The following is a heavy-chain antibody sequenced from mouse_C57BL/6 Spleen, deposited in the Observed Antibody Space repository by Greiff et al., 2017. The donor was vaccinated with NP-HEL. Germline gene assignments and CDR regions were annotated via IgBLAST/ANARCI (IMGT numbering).Heavy chain of an antibody. J-gene: IGHJ1*03. CDR2: ISGGGGNT. Sequence: EVHLVESGGGLVKPGGSLKLSCAASGFTFSSYTMSWVRQTPEKRLEWVATISGGGGNTYYPDSVKGRFTISRDNAKNTLYLQMSSLRSEDTALYYCARRGNWWYFDVWGTGTTVTVSS. CDR3: ARRGNWWYFDV. D-gene: IGHD4-1*01. CDR1: GFTFSSYT. V-gene: IGHV5-9*01.